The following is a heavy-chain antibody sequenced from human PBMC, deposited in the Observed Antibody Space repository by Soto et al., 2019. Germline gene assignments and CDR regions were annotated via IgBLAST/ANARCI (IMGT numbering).Heavy chain of an antibody. CDR1: GGTFSSYA. CDR2: IIPIFGTA. Sequence: QVQLVQSGAEVKKPGSSVTVSCKASGGTFSSYAISWVRQAPGQGLEWMGGIIPIFGTANYAQKFQGRGTITADESTSTAYMELSSLRSEDTAVYYGARESSSQVSFDYWGQGTLVTVSS. J-gene: IGHJ4*02. D-gene: IGHD2-2*01. V-gene: IGHV1-69*01. CDR3: ARESSSQVSFDY.